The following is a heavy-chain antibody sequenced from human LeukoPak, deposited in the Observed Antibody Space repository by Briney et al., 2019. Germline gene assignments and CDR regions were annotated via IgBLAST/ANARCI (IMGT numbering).Heavy chain of an antibody. D-gene: IGHD3-22*01. V-gene: IGHV4-34*01. CDR2: SKHSGST. CDR3: ARLKYYYDSSGYGNYYYYGMDV. CDR1: GGSFSGYY. J-gene: IGHJ6*02. Sequence: SETLSLTCAVYGGSFSGYYWSWIRQPPGKWLEWIGESKHSGSTNYTPSLKSRVTISVDTSKNQFSLKLSSVTAADTAVYYCARLKYYYDSSGYGNYYYYGMDVWGQGTTVTVSS.